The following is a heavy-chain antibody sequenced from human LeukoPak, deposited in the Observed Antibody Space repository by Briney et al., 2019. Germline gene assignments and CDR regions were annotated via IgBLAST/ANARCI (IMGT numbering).Heavy chain of an antibody. D-gene: IGHD3-22*01. CDR3: ARLRITMIVVVIDY. V-gene: IGHV4-39*01. CDR2: IYYSGST. CDR1: GGSISSSSYY. Sequence: SETLSRTSTVSGGSISSSSYYWGGIRQPPGKGLEWIGGIYYSGSTYYNPPLKSRVTISVDTSKNQFSLKLSSVTAADTAVYYCARLRITMIVVVIDYWGQGTLVTVSS. J-gene: IGHJ4*02.